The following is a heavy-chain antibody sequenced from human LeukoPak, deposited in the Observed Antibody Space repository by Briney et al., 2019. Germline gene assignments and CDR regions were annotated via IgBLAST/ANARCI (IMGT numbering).Heavy chain of an antibody. CDR1: GYTFTSYG. J-gene: IGHJ4*02. D-gene: IGHD2/OR15-2a*01. CDR2: ISAYNGNT. V-gene: IGHV1-18*01. Sequence: VASVKVSCKASGYTFTSYGISWVRQAPGQGLEWMGWISAYNGNTNYAQKLQGRVTMTTDTSTSTAYMELRSLRSDDTAVYYCARDRGLVIGYEPHFSYWGQGTLVTVSS. CDR3: ARDRGLVIGYEPHFSY.